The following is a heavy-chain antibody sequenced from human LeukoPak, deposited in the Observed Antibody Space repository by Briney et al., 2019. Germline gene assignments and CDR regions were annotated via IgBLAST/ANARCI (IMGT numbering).Heavy chain of an antibody. J-gene: IGHJ6*04. Sequence: PGGSLRLSCAGSGFTFSDYWMTWVRQAPGKGLEWVANIKPDGSEKNYVDSVKGRFTVSRDNAKNSLYLQMNSLRAEDTAVYYCAELGITMIGGVWGKGTTVTISS. V-gene: IGHV3-7*01. D-gene: IGHD3-10*02. CDR1: GFTFSDYW. CDR3: AELGITMIGGV. CDR2: IKPDGSEK.